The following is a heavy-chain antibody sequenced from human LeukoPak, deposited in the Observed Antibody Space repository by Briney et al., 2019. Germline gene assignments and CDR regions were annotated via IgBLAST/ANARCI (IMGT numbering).Heavy chain of an antibody. CDR1: GGSLSSGSYY. J-gene: IGHJ5*02. V-gene: IGHV4-61*02. CDR2: IYTSGST. CDR3: ARDRRRSFVVPAAKGSWFDP. Sequence: SQTLSLTCTVSGGSLSSGSYYWSWIRQPAGKGLEWIGRIYTSGSTNYNPSLKSRVTISVDTSKNQFSLKLSSVTAADTAVYYCARDRRRSFVVPAAKGSWFDPWGQGTLVTVSS. D-gene: IGHD2-2*01.